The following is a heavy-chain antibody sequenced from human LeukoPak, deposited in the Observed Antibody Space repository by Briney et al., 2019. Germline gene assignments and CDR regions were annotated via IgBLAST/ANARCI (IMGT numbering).Heavy chain of an antibody. CDR3: ATDDRIAAPGTFDF. V-gene: IGHV3-53*01. D-gene: IGHD6-13*01. CDR2: IYGSGTT. Sequence: PGGSLRLSCAASAFTIISAYMSCVRQAPGEGLEGVSMIYGSGTTYYAASVKGRFTISRDNSTNTLYLQMNSLRAEDTAVYYCATDDRIAAPGTFDFWGQGTLVTVSS. CDR1: AFTIISAY. J-gene: IGHJ4*02.